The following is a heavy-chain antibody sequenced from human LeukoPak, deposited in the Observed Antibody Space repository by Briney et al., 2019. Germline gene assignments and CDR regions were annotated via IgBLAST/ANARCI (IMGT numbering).Heavy chain of an antibody. Sequence: GASVKVSCKASGYTFTSYAMHWVRQAPGQRLEWMGWINAGNGNTKYSQKFQGRVTITRDTSASTAYMELSSLRSEDTAVYYCVRPSTVTTYYFDYWGQGTLVTVSS. CDR3: VRPSTVTTYYFDY. CDR2: INAGNGNT. J-gene: IGHJ4*02. CDR1: GYTFTSYA. D-gene: IGHD4-17*01. V-gene: IGHV1-3*01.